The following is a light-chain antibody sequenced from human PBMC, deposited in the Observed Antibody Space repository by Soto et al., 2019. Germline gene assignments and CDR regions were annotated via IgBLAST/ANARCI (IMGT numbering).Light chain of an antibody. CDR2: NVR. V-gene: IGLV2-14*01. CDR3: SSYTNSGTML. J-gene: IGLJ2*01. CDR1: SSDVGGYDY. Sequence: QSALTQPASVSGSPGQSITISCTGTSSDVGGYDYVSWYQQYAGKAPKLTIYNVRNRPSGVSNRFSGSKSGNTASLTISGLQPEDEADYFCSSYTNSGTMLFGGGTKVTVL.